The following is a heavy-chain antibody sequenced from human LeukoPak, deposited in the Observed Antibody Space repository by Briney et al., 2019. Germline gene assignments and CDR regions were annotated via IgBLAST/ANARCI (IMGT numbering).Heavy chain of an antibody. Sequence: SGPTLVNPTQTLTLTCTFSGFSLTTSGVGVGWIRQPPGKALEWLALIYWDDDQRYSPSLKSRLTITKDTSKNQVVLTMTNMDPVDTATYYSAHIADSNGYYYNYFDYWGQGTLVTVSS. CDR1: GFSLTTSGVG. D-gene: IGHD3-22*01. V-gene: IGHV2-5*02. CDR2: IYWDDDQ. CDR3: AHIADSNGYYYNYFDY. J-gene: IGHJ4*02.